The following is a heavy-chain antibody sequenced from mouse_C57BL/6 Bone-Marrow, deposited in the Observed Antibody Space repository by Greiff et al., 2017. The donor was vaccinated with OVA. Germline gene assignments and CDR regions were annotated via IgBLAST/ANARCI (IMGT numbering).Heavy chain of an antibody. V-gene: IGHV5-2*01. J-gene: IGHJ2*01. CDR3: ARHPSYYGSTYFDY. CDR1: EYEFPSHD. Sequence: EVKVVESGGGLVQPGESLKLSCGSNEYEFPSHDMSWVRKTPEKRLELVAAINSDGGSTYYPDTMERRFIISRDNTKKTLYLQMSSLRSEDTALYYCARHPSYYGSTYFDYWGQGTTLTVSS. D-gene: IGHD1-1*01. CDR2: INSDGGST.